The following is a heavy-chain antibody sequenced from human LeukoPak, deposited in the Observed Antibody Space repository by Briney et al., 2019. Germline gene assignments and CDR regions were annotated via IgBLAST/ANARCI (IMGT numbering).Heavy chain of an antibody. CDR3: ARITLTRSYSSSWYGNDY. Sequence: SVKVSCKASGGTFSSYAISWVRQAPGQGLEWMGRIIPILGIANYAQKFQGRVTMTRNTSISTAYMELSSLRSEDTAVYYCARITLTRSYSSSWYGNDYWGQGTLVTVSS. CDR1: GGTFSSYA. D-gene: IGHD6-13*01. CDR2: IIPILGIA. V-gene: IGHV1-69*04. J-gene: IGHJ4*02.